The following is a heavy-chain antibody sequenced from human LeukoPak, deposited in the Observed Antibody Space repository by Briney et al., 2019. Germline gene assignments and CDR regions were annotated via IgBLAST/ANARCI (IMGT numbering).Heavy chain of an antibody. D-gene: IGHD3-10*01. CDR3: AKGWTFYGSGSYSPSPFDY. CDR2: ISGSGGST. J-gene: IGHJ4*02. CDR1: GFTFSSYA. Sequence: GGSLRLSCAASGFTFSSYAMSWVRQAPGKGLEWVTAISGSGGSTYYADSVKGRFTISRDNSKNTLYLQMYSLRAEDTAVYYCAKGWTFYGSGSYSPSPFDYWGQGTLLTVSS. V-gene: IGHV3-23*01.